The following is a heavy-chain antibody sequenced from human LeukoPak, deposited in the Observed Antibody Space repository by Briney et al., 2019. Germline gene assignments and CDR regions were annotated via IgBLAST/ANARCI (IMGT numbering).Heavy chain of an antibody. D-gene: IGHD2-15*01. V-gene: IGHV3-30*04. CDR2: ISYDGSNK. CDR3: ARSRPRKYCSGGSCYSNYFDY. Sequence: GALRLSRAASGFTFSSYAMHWVRQAPGKGLEWVAVISYDGSNKHYADSVKGRFTISRDNSKNTLYLQMNSLRAEDTAVYYCARSRPRKYCSGGSCYSNYFDYWGQGTLVTVSS. J-gene: IGHJ4*02. CDR1: GFTFSSYA.